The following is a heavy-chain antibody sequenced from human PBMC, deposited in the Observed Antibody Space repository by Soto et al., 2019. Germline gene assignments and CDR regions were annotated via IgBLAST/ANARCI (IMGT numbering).Heavy chain of an antibody. CDR1: GGTFSSYT. J-gene: IGHJ3*02. Sequence: EASVKVSCKASGGTFSSYTISWVRQAPGQGLEWMGRIIPILGIANYAQKFQGRVTITADKSTSTAYMELSSLRSEDTAVYYCARAAPGYAFDIWGQGTMVTVSS. D-gene: IGHD5-18*01. CDR2: IIPILGIA. CDR3: ARAAPGYAFDI. V-gene: IGHV1-69*02.